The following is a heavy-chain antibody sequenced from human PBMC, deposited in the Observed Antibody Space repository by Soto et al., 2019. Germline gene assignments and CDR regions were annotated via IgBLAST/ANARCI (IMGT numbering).Heavy chain of an antibody. J-gene: IGHJ4*02. V-gene: IGHV3-30*18. CDR3: AKDWEQPDSHFDY. CDR1: GFTFSSYG. CDR2: ISYDGSNK. Sequence: PGGSLRLSCAASGFTFSSYGMHWVRQAPGKGLEWVAVISYDGSNKYYADSVKGRFTISRDNSKNTLYLQMNSLRAEDTAVYYCAKDWEQPDSHFDYWGQGTLVTVSS. D-gene: IGHD1-26*01.